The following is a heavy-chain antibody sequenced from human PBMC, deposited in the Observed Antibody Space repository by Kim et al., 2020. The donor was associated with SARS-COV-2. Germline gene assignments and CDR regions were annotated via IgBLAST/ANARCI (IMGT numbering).Heavy chain of an antibody. Sequence: GGSLRLSCAASGFTFSRYWMHWVRQTPEKGLVWVSRISTAGTTTTYADSVKGRFTISRDDAKNTQYLQMSSLRAEDTAIYYCVRSDYYDNSGYYYGQWGPGTLVTVSP. CDR1: GFTFSRYW. CDR2: ISTAGTTT. D-gene: IGHD3-22*01. J-gene: IGHJ1*01. CDR3: VRSDYYDNSGYYYGQ. V-gene: IGHV3-74*01.